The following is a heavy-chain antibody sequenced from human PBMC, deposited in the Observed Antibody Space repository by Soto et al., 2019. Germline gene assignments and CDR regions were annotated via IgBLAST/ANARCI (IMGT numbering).Heavy chain of an antibody. CDR3: ARRAWGDYDLWYGFDY. D-gene: IGHD4-17*01. J-gene: IGHJ4*02. V-gene: IGHV5-51*01. CDR1: GYSFTSYW. Sequence: GESLKISCKGSGYSFTSYWIGWVRQRPGKGLEWMGIIYPGDSGTRYSPSFQGQVTISADKSISTAYLQWSSLWASDTAMYYCARRAWGDYDLWYGFDYWGQGTLVTASS. CDR2: IYPGDSGT.